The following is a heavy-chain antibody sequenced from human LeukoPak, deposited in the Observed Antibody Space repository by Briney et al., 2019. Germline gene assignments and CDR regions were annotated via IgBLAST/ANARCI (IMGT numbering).Heavy chain of an antibody. V-gene: IGHV3-30*18. CDR1: GFTFSSYS. Sequence: GGSLRLSCAASGFTFSSYSMNWVRQAPGKGLEWVAVISYDGSNTYYADSVKGRFTISRDNSKNTLYLEMNSLRAEDTAVYYCAKDNGDYGDANEVYFDYWGQGTLVTVSS. CDR3: AKDNGDYGDANEVYFDY. D-gene: IGHD4-17*01. CDR2: ISYDGSNT. J-gene: IGHJ4*02.